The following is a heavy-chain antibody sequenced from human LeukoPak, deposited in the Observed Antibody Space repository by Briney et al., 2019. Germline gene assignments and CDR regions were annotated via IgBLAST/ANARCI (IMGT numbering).Heavy chain of an antibody. CDR2: IYHSGST. CDR3: ASTLYSSSWYYYYMDV. V-gene: IGHV4-38-2*02. Sequence: SETLSLTCTVSGYSISSGYYWGWIRQPPGKGLEWIGSIYHSGSTYYNPSLKSRVTISVDTSKNQFSLKLSSVTAADTAVYYCASTLYSSSWYYYYMDVWGKGTTVTVSS. J-gene: IGHJ6*03. D-gene: IGHD6-13*01. CDR1: GYSISSGYY.